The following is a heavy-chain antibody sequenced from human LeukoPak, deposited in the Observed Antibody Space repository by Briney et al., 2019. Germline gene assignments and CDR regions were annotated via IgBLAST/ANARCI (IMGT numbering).Heavy chain of an antibody. CDR2: MNPNSGNT. CDR1: GYTFTSYD. CDR3: ARDGYDYVWGSYRHNWFDP. J-gene: IGHJ5*02. V-gene: IGHV1-8*01. D-gene: IGHD3-16*02. Sequence: ASVKVSCKASGYTFTSYDINWVRQATGQGLEWMGWMNPNSGNTGYAQKFQGRVTITADESTSTAYMELSSLRSEDTAVYYCARDGYDYVWGSYRHNWFDPWGQGTLVTVSS.